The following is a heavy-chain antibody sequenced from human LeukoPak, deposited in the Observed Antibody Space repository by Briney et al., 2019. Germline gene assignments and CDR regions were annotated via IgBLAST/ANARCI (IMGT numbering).Heavy chain of an antibody. D-gene: IGHD3-22*01. J-gene: IGHJ3*02. CDR2: IIPIFGTA. CDR1: GGTFSSYA. Sequence: SVKVSCKASGGTFSSYAINWVRQAPGQGLEWMGRIIPIFGTANYAQKFQGRVTITADKSTSTAYMELSSLRSEDTAVYYCARDLHYDSSGYYYGADAFDIWGQGTMVTVSS. V-gene: IGHV1-69*06. CDR3: ARDLHYDSSGYYYGADAFDI.